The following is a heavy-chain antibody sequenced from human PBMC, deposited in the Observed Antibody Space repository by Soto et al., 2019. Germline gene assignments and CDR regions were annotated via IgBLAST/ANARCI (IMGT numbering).Heavy chain of an antibody. D-gene: IGHD4-17*01. V-gene: IGHV1-69*13. CDR2: IIPIFGTA. J-gene: IGHJ4*02. CDR3: ARGVPDYGGGLDY. CDR1: GGTFSSYA. Sequence: RASVKVSCKASGGTFSSYAISWVRQAPGQGLEWMGGIIPIFGTANYAQKFQGRVTITADESTSTAYMELSSLRSEDTAVYYCARGVPDYGGGLDYWGQGTLVTVSS.